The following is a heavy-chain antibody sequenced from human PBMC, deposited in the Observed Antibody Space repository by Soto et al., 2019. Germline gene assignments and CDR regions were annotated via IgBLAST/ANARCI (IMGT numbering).Heavy chain of an antibody. V-gene: IGHV4-31*01. Sequence: QVQLQESGPGRVKPTQTLSLTCSVSRAFINSGGFYYSWIRQPPGKGLEWLRYIFNSGSTLYNPSLWGQLTLSADTSRNQLSLYLTSVTAADTAVYYCVRGGIAGHWFDPWGQGILVTVSS. CDR1: RAFINSGGFY. J-gene: IGHJ5*02. CDR3: VRGGIAGHWFDP. CDR2: IFNSGST. D-gene: IGHD2-15*01.